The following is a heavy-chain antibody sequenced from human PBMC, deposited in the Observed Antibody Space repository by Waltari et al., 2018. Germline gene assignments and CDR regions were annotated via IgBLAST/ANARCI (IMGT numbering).Heavy chain of an antibody. Sequence: ADSVKGRFTISRVNAKNSLYLQMNSLRAEDTAVYYCARGDTDQGCGGDCFRAEYFQHWGQGTLVTVSS. J-gene: IGHJ1*01. V-gene: IGHV3-48*03. CDR3: ARGDTDQGCGGDCFRAEYFQH. D-gene: IGHD2-21*02.